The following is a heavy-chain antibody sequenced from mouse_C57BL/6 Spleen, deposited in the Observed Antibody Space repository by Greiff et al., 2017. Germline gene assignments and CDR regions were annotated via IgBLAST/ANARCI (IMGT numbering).Heavy chain of an antibody. V-gene: IGHV1-55*01. J-gene: IGHJ2*01. CDR1: GYTFTSYW. Sequence: VQLQQPGAELVKPGASVKMSCKASGYTFTSYWITWVKQRPGQGLEWIGDIYPGSGSTNYNEKFKSKATLTVDTSSSTAYMQLSSLTSEDSAVYYCARVDYDGGGFDYWGQGTTLTVSS. CDR3: ARVDYDGGGFDY. D-gene: IGHD2-4*01. CDR2: IYPGSGST.